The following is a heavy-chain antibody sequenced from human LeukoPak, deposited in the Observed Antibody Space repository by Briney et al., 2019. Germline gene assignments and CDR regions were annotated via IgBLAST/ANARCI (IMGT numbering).Heavy chain of an antibody. J-gene: IGHJ4*02. CDR3: ARQWGGAVAGIDY. CDR1: GYSFTSYW. V-gene: IGHV5-51*01. Sequence: PGESLKISCKGSGYSFTSYWIGWVRQMPGKGLEWLGIIYPGDSDTRYSPSFQGQVTISADKSISTAYLQWSSLMASDTAIYYCARQWGGAVAGIDYWGQGTLVTVSS. CDR2: IYPGDSDT. D-gene: IGHD6-19*01.